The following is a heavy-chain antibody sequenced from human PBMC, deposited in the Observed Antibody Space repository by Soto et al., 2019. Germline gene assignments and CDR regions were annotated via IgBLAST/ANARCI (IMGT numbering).Heavy chain of an antibody. CDR1: GFTVNSLS. J-gene: IGHJ4*02. V-gene: IGHV3-30*04. CDR3: AREPYGDSQYFDY. D-gene: IGHD2-21*02. CDR2: VSFDGKVT. Sequence: QVQLVESWGDMVQAGTSLRLSCTGSGFTVNSLSLHWVRQGPDKGLEGVAVVSFDGKVTYYADSVKGRFTVSRDNSKNTIYLQANSLRAEDTAVYYCAREPYGDSQYFDYWGQGTPVTVSS.